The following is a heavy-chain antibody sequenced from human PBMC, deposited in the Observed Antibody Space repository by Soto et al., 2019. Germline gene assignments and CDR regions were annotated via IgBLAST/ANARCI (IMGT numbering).Heavy chain of an antibody. J-gene: IGHJ3*02. Sequence: SETLSLTCAVSGGSISSSNWWRWVRQPRGKGLEWIGEIYHGGSTNYNPSLKSRVTRSVDKSKNQSSLKLSSVTAADTAVYYCARRHYYDSSGSPAFDIWGQGTMVTVSS. D-gene: IGHD3-22*01. CDR2: IYHGGST. CDR3: ARRHYYDSSGSPAFDI. V-gene: IGHV4-4*02. CDR1: GGSISSSNW.